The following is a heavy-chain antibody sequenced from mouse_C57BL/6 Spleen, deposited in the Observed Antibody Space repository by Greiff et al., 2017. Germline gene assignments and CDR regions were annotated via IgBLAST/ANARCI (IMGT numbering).Heavy chain of an antibody. CDR2: ISSGGSYT. Sequence: EVQGVESGGDLVKPGGSLKLSCAASGFTFSSYGMSWVRQTPDKRLEWVATISSGGSYTYYPDSVKGRFTISRDNAKNTLYLQMSSLKSEDTAMYYCGAGRDCDYWGQGSTLTVSS. V-gene: IGHV5-6*01. D-gene: IGHD3-3*01. J-gene: IGHJ2*01. CDR1: GFTFSSYG. CDR3: GAGRDCDY.